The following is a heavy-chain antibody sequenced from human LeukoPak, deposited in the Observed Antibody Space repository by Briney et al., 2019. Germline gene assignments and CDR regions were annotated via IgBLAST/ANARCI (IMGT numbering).Heavy chain of an antibody. J-gene: IGHJ6*03. CDR2: ISSSSTTI. V-gene: IGHV3-48*04. CDR1: GFIFSSYS. CDR3: ARNRFPITGTTNNYYYMDV. D-gene: IGHD1-7*01. Sequence: PGGSLRLSCAASGFIFSSYSMNWVRQAPGKGLEGLSYISSSSTTIYYADSVKGRFTISRDNAKNSLYLQMNSLKAEDTAVYYCARNRFPITGTTNNYYYMDVWGKGTTVTVSS.